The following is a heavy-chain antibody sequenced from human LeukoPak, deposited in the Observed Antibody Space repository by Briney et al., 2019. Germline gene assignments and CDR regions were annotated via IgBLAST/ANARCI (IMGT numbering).Heavy chain of an antibody. D-gene: IGHD2-2*01. V-gene: IGHV3-21*01. CDR3: ARHQKDIVVVPAAPDI. CDR2: ISSSSSYI. J-gene: IGHJ3*02. Sequence: GGSLRLSCAASGFTFSSYSMNWVRQAPGKGLEWVSSISSSSSYIYYADSVKGRFTISRDNAKNSLYLQMNSLRAEDTAVYYCARHQKDIVVVPAAPDIWGQGTMVTVSS. CDR1: GFTFSSYS.